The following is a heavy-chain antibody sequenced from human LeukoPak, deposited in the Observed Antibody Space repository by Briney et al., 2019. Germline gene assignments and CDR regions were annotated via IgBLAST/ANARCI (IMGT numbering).Heavy chain of an antibody. D-gene: IGHD3-3*01. V-gene: IGHV4-30-4*01. CDR1: GGSISSGDYY. CDR2: IYYSGST. J-gene: IGHJ4*02. CDR3: ARARNGITYDY. Sequence: SQTLSLTCTVSGGSISSGDYYWSWIRQPPGQGLEWIGYIYYSGSTYYNPSLKSRVTISVDTSKNQFSLKLSSVTAADTAVYYCARARNGITYDYWGQGTLVTVAS.